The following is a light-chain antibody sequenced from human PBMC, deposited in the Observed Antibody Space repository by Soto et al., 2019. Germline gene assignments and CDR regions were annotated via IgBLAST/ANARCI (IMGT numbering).Light chain of an antibody. CDR2: KVS. Sequence: DVVMTQSPRSLTVTLGQPASISCRASQSLVYSDGNTYLNWFHQRPGQSPRRLIYKVSNRDSGVPDRFSGSGSGTDFTLKISRVEAEDVGLYYCMQGTDWPPLTFGGGTKVEIK. V-gene: IGKV2-30*01. CDR3: MQGTDWPPLT. CDR1: QSLVYSDGNTY. J-gene: IGKJ4*01.